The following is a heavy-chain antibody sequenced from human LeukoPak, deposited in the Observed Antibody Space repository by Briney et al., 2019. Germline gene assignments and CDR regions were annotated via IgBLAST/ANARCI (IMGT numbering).Heavy chain of an antibody. CDR2: ISYDGSNK. Sequence: PGRSLRLSCAASGFSFSSYGMHWVRQAPGKGLEWVAVISYDGSNKYYADSVKGRFTISRDNSKNTLYLQMNSLRAEDTAVYYCAKVTGWALYGPFDYWGQGTLVTVSS. J-gene: IGHJ4*02. D-gene: IGHD3-9*01. V-gene: IGHV3-30*18. CDR1: GFSFSSYG. CDR3: AKVTGWALYGPFDY.